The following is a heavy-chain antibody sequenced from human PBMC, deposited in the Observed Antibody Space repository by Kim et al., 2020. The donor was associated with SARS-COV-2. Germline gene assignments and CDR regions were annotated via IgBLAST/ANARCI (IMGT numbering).Heavy chain of an antibody. CDR2: INHSGST. V-gene: IGHV4-34*01. CDR1: GGSFSGYY. CDR3: AKGRVVTAIRSFNWFDP. Sequence: SETLSLTCAVYGGSFSGYYWSWIRQPPGKGLEWIGEINHSGSTNYNPSLKSRVTISVDTSKNQFSLKLSSVTAADTAVYYCAKGRVVTAIRSFNWFDPWGQGTLVTVSS. D-gene: IGHD2-21*02. J-gene: IGHJ5*02.